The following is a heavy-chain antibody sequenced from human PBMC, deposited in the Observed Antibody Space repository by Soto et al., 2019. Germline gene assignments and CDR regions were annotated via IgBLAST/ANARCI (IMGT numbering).Heavy chain of an antibody. Sequence: EASVKVSCKASGYTFTRYAMHWVRQAPGQRLEWMGWTNAGNGNTKYSQKFQGRVTITRDTSASTAYMELSSLRSEDTAVYYCARSLVDGMDVWGQGTTVTVSS. CDR2: TNAGNGNT. CDR1: GYTFTRYA. CDR3: ARSLVDGMDV. V-gene: IGHV1-3*01. J-gene: IGHJ6*02. D-gene: IGHD3-16*01.